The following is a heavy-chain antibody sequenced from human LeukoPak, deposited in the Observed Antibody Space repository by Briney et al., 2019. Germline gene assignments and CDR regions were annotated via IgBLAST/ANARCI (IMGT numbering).Heavy chain of an antibody. CDR1: GLTLSNYW. Sequence: GGSLRLSCAASGLTLSNYWMHWVRQAPGKGLEWVAVISYDGSNKYYADSVKGRFTISRDNSKNTLYLQMNSLRAEDTAVYYCARGGLRLGELGSYYFDYWGQGTLVTVSS. CDR2: ISYDGSNK. V-gene: IGHV3-30-3*01. J-gene: IGHJ4*02. D-gene: IGHD3-16*01. CDR3: ARGGLRLGELGSYYFDY.